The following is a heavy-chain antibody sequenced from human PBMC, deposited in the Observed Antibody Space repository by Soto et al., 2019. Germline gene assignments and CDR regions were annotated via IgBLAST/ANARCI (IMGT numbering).Heavy chain of an antibody. D-gene: IGHD6-6*01. V-gene: IGHV1-69*12. CDR3: ARDRFKGFRSIAARPGNSPGKWFDP. CDR2: IIPIFGTA. CDR1: GGTFSSYA. Sequence: QVQLVQSGAEVRKPGSSVKVSCKASGGTFSSYAISWVRQAPGQGLEWMGGIIPIFGTANYAQKFQGRVTITADESTSTAYMELSSLRSEDTAVYYCARDRFKGFRSIAARPGNSPGKWFDPWGQGTLVTVSS. J-gene: IGHJ5*02.